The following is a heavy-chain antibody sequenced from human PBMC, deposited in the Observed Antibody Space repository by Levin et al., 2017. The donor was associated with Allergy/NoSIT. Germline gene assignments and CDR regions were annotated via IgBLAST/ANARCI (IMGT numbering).Heavy chain of an antibody. V-gene: IGHV5-51*01. CDR1: GYSFTSYW. Sequence: GESLKISCQGSGYSFTSYWIGWVRQMPGKGLEWMGIIYPGDSDTRYSPSFQGQVPLSADNSISTAYLPRSSLKDSDTAIYYCARRGTRDYYYYMDVWGKGTTVTVSS. D-gene: IGHD1-1*01. CDR2: IYPGDSDT. J-gene: IGHJ6*03. CDR3: ARRGTRDYYYYMDV.